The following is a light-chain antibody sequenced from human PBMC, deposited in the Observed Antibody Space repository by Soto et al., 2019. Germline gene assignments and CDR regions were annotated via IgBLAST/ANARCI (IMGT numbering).Light chain of an antibody. CDR3: AAWDDSLSVVV. V-gene: IGLV1-47*01. CDR1: SSNVGSNY. Sequence: QSVLTQPPSASGTPGQRVTISCSGSSSNVGSNYVYWYQQVPGTAPILLMHWDGQRPSGVPDRFSGSKSGTSASLAISGLRAEDEADYYCAAWDDSLSVVVFGGGTKLTVL. J-gene: IGLJ2*01. CDR2: WDG.